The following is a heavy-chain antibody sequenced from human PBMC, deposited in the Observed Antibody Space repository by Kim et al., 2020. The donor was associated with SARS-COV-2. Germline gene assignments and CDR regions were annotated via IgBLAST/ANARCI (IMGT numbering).Heavy chain of an antibody. D-gene: IGHD6-13*01. V-gene: IGHV3-74*01. CDR3: ARAIAAAGNHYYYYGMDV. CDR2: INSDGSST. J-gene: IGHJ6*02. Sequence: GGSLRLSCAASGFTFSSYWMHWVRQAPGKGLVWVSRINSDGSSTSYADSVKGRFTISRDNAKNTLYLQMNSLRAEDTAVYYCARAIAAAGNHYYYYGMDVWGQGTTVTVSS. CDR1: GFTFSSYW.